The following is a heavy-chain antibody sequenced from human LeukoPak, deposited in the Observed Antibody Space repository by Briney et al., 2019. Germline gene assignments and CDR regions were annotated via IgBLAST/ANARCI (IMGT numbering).Heavy chain of an antibody. D-gene: IGHD6-13*01. CDR3: ARGNRLYSSSWSSLPFDI. CDR2: TNPISGYT. CDR1: GYIFTDYD. V-gene: IGHV1-8*01. J-gene: IGHJ3*02. Sequence: GASVKVSCKASGYIFTDYDINWVRQATGQGLEWMGWTNPISGYTGSAQKFQGRVTMTRDTSISTAYLALSSLRSDDTAVYYCARGNRLYSSSWSSLPFDIWGQGTMVTVSS.